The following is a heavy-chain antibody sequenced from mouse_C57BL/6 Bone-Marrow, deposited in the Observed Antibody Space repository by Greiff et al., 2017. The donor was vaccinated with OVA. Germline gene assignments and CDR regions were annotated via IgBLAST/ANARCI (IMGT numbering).Heavy chain of an antibody. V-gene: IGHV1-81*01. J-gene: IGHJ3*01. Sequence: QVQLQQSGAELARPGASVKLSCKASGYTFTSYGISWVKQRPGQGLEWIGEIYPRSGNTYYNEKFKGKATLTADKSSSTAYMELRSLTSEDSAVYFCARLGRYFAYWGQGTLVTVSA. D-gene: IGHD1-1*01. CDR1: GYTFTSYG. CDR2: IYPRSGNT. CDR3: ARLGRYFAY.